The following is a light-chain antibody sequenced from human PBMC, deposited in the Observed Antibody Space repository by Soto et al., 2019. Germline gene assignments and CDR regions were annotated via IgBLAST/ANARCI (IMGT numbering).Light chain of an antibody. CDR1: QGISSNF. J-gene: IGKJ1*01. CDR2: GAS. V-gene: IGKV3-20*01. Sequence: TQSPSSVSASVGDRVTITCRASQGISSNFLAWYQQKRGQAPRLLIHGASNRATGIPDRFSGSGSGTDFTLTITRLEPEDFAVYYCQQYGGSPRTFGQGTKVDIK. CDR3: QQYGGSPRT.